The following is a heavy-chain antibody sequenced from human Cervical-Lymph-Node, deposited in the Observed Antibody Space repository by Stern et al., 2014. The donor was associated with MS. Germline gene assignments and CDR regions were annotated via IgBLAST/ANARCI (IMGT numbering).Heavy chain of an antibody. CDR3: ARAVRVDTYFDY. D-gene: IGHD5-18*01. CDR2: IYHSGAP. V-gene: IGHV4-4*02. CDR1: GGSISNYNW. J-gene: IGHJ4*02. Sequence: QVQLQESGPGLVKPSGTLSLTCAVSGGSISNYNWWCLVRQPPGKGLAWIGEIYHSGAPKYTPCLKGWVPISLEQSMQPFLPQVRSVTAADTAVYYCARAVRVDTYFDYWGQGTLVTVSS.